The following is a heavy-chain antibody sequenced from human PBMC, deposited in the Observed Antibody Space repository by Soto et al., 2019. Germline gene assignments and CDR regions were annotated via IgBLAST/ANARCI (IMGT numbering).Heavy chain of an antibody. CDR1: GYTPTNYD. J-gene: IGHJ4*02. CDR2: ISAYIGNT. CDR3: TRALYRSGTYYAFDN. D-gene: IGHD1-26*01. Sequence: QVPLVQSGAEVKMPGASVTVSCKTSGYTPTNYDIGWVRQAPGQGLEWMGWISAYIGNTNSAQKLQGRLTMTTDTSTRTAYMELRSLRSDDTAVYYCTRALYRSGTYYAFDNWGQGTLVTVSS. V-gene: IGHV1-18*01.